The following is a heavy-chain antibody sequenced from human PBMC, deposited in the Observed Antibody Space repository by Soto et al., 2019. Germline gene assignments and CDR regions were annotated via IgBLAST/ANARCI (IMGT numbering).Heavy chain of an antibody. V-gene: IGHV1-18*01. CDR2: ISTAKGCT. J-gene: IGHJ2*01. CDR3: GRDRGCGTGGNGHPEWYFDY. D-gene: IGHD2-8*02. Sequence: VQLVQSGAEVKEPGASVKVTCKASGYTFINFGITWVRQPPGQGLDWVGWISTAKGCTTYGEKLPGRGAMTADAETKTAYIEMRSRHSDDAAVYYCGRDRGCGTGGNGHPEWYFDYGGGGTVVTVCS. CDR1: GYTFINFG.